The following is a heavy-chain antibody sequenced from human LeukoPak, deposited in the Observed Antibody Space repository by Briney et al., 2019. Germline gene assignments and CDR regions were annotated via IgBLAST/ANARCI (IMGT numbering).Heavy chain of an antibody. CDR1: GGSISSGGYS. V-gene: IGHV4-30-2*01. CDR3: ARIKINYDILTGYYPLYFDY. J-gene: IGHJ4*02. D-gene: IGHD3-9*01. CDR2: IYHSGST. Sequence: SQTLSLTCAVSGGSISSGGYSWSWIRQPPGKGLEWIGYIYHSGSTYYNPSLKSRVTISVDRSKNQFTLKLSSVTAADTAVYYCARIKINYDILTGYYPLYFDYWGQGTLVTVSS.